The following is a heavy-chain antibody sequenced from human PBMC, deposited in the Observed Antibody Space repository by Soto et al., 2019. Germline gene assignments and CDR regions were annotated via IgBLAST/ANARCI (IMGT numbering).Heavy chain of an antibody. D-gene: IGHD6-19*01. V-gene: IGHV6-1*01. CDR1: GDSVSSNSAA. J-gene: IGHJ6*02. CDR3: ARVKRQWLVRNYYYGMDV. Sequence: SQTLSLTCAISGDSVSSNSAAWNWIRQSPSRGLEWLGRTYYRSKWYNDYAVSVKSRITINPDTSKNQFSLRLNSVTPEDTAVYYCARVKRQWLVRNYYYGMDVWGQGTTVTVSS. CDR2: TYYRSKWYN.